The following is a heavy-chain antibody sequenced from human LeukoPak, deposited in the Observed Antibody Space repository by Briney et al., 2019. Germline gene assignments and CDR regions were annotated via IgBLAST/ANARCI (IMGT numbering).Heavy chain of an antibody. Sequence: SQTLSLICAISGDSVSTNNVAWNWIRQSPSRGLEWLARTYFRSKWYNDYAVSVRSRITINPDTSKNQFSLQLNSVTPEDTAVYYCAREVRHYYGSGSYYYFDYWGQGTLVTVSS. CDR1: GDSVSTNNVA. CDR3: AREVRHYYGSGSYYYFDY. J-gene: IGHJ4*02. V-gene: IGHV6-1*01. CDR2: TYFRSKWYN. D-gene: IGHD3-10*01.